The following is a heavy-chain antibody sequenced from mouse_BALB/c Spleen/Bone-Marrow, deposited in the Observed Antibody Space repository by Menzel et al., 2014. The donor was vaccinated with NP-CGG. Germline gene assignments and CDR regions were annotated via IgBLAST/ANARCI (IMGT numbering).Heavy chain of an antibody. D-gene: IGHD2-14*01. CDR1: GYTFTSYW. CDR2: INPSTGYT. CDR3: ARHYRYYFDY. J-gene: IGHJ2*01. Sequence: VKLVEPGAELAKPGASVKMSCKASGYTFTSYWMHWVKQRPGQGLEWIGYINPSTGYTEYSQKFKDKATLTADKSSSAAYMQLSSLTSEGSAVYYCARHYRYYFDYWGQGTTLTVSS. V-gene: IGHV1-7*01.